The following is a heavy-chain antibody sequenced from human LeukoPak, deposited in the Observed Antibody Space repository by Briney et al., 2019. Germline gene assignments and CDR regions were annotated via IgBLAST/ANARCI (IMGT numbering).Heavy chain of an antibody. V-gene: IGHV3-23*01. J-gene: IGHJ4*02. CDR1: GFTFGTYA. CDR3: ANSHSGGDGYSG. Sequence: PWGSLTLSCAASGFTFGTYAMSWVRQAPRKGLEWVSAISGSGGSTYYADSVNGRFTIYRYNSKNTLYLQMNSVRAEDTAVYYCANSHSGGDGYSGWGQGTLVTVSS. CDR2: ISGSGGST. D-gene: IGHD5-24*01.